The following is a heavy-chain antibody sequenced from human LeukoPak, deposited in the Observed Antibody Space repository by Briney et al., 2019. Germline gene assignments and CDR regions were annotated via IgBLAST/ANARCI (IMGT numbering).Heavy chain of an antibody. V-gene: IGHV4-34*01. J-gene: IGHJ4*02. D-gene: IGHD2-15*01. Sequence: SETLSLTCAVYGESLNSYYWSWVRQPPGKGLEWIGEIYESGSTEYNPSLKSRVTISMVPSKQQFSLSLTSVTAADTAVYYCARGTWATRLGSWGLGTPVIVSS. CDR2: IYESGST. CDR3: ARGTWATRLGS. CDR1: GESLNSYY.